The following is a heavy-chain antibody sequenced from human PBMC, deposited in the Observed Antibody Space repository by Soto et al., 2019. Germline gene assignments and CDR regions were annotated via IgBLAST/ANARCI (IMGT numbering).Heavy chain of an antibody. V-gene: IGHV4-34*01. CDR2: INHSGST. CDR1: GGSFSGYY. J-gene: IGHJ4*02. CDR3: ATGPDHAKTGY. Sequence: PSETLSLTCAVYGGSFSGYYWSWIRQPPGKGLEWIGEINHSGSTNYNPSLRSRVTISADTSKSQFSLKLSSVTAADTAIYYCATGPDHAKTGYWGQGTLVTVSS.